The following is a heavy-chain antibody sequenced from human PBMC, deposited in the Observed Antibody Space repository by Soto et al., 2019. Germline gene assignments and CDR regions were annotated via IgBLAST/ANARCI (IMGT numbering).Heavy chain of an antibody. CDR3: ARGGYNLVFDY. J-gene: IGHJ4*02. CDR1: GFTFSSYE. CDR2: ITSSGSAI. V-gene: IGHV3-48*03. D-gene: IGHD1-1*01. Sequence: SGGSLRLSCAASGFTFSSYEMNWVRQAPGKGLEWVSYITSSGSAIFYADSVKGRFTISRDNAKNSLYLQMNSLRAEDTAVYYCARGGYNLVFDYWGQGTLVTVSS.